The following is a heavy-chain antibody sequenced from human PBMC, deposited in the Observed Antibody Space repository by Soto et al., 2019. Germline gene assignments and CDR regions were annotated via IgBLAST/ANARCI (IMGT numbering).Heavy chain of an antibody. CDR1: GDSVTSHY. CDR2: MHYTGSS. J-gene: IGHJ5*02. V-gene: IGHV4-59*02. Sequence: TSETLSLTCSFSGDSVTSHYLTWIRQSPEKGLEWIGYMHYTGSSHYNPSLKSRLTISVDTSKNQFSLKLSSVTAADTAVYYCAREGYYGDYVGWFDPWGQGTLVTVSS. D-gene: IGHD4-17*01. CDR3: AREGYYGDYVGWFDP.